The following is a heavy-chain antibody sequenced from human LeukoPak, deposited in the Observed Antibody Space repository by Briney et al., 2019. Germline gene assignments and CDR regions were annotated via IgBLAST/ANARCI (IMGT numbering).Heavy chain of an antibody. D-gene: IGHD1-26*01. CDR3: ARSETEWELGYYFDY. CDR1: GLTFSSYW. J-gene: IGHJ4*02. CDR2: INLDGSDK. Sequence: GGSLRLSCAASGLTFSSYWMSWVRQAPGKGLEWVANINLDGSDKSYVGSVKGRFTISRDNAKNSLYLQMNSLGAEDTAVYYCARSETEWELGYYFDYWGQGTLVTVSS. V-gene: IGHV3-7*01.